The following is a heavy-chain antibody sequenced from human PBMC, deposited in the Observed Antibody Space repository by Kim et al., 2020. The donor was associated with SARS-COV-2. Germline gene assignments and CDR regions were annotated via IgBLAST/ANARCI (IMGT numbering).Heavy chain of an antibody. Sequence: ASVKVSFKASGYTFTSYAMNWVRQAPGQGLEWMGWINTNTGNPTYAQGFTGRFVFSLDTSVSTAYLQISSLKAEDTAVYYCASLRLGELSLGLYNWFDPWGQGTLVTVSS. CDR2: INTNTGNP. V-gene: IGHV7-4-1*02. CDR3: ASLRLGELSLGLYNWFDP. CDR1: GYTFTSYA. D-gene: IGHD3-16*02. J-gene: IGHJ5*02.